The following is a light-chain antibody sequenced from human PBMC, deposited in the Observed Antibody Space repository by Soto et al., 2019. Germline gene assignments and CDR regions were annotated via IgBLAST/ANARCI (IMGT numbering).Light chain of an antibody. V-gene: IGLV2-14*01. Sequence: QSALTQPASVSGSPGQSITISCTGTSSDVGGYNYVSWYQQHPGKDPKLMIYDVSNRPSGVSNHFSGSKSGNTASLTISGLQPEDEADYYCSSYTSSSTPPFGGGTKLTVL. CDR1: SSDVGGYNY. CDR2: DVS. CDR3: SSYTSSSTPP. J-gene: IGLJ2*01.